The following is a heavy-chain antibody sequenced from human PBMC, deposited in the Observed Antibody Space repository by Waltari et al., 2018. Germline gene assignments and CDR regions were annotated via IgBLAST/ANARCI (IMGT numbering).Heavy chain of an antibody. CDR3: ARDEWRNWFDP. D-gene: IGHD3-3*01. CDR2: ISSSSSYI. V-gene: IGHV3-21*01. J-gene: IGHJ5*02. Sequence: EVQLVESGGGLVKPGGSLRLSGAASGFTSSSSRLHWVRQAPGKGLEWVSSISSSSSYIYYADSVKGRFTISRDNAKNSLYLQMNSLRAEDTAVYYCARDEWRNWFDPWGQGTLVTVSS. CDR1: GFTSSSSR.